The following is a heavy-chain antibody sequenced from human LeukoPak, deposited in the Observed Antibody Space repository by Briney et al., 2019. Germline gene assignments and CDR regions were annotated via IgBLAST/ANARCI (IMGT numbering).Heavy chain of an antibody. V-gene: IGHV4-61*02. CDR1: GGSISSGSYY. J-gene: IGHJ6*03. Sequence: PSQTLSLTCTVSGGSISSGSYYWSWIRQPAGKGLEWIGRIYTSGSTNYNPSLKSRVTISVDTSKNQFSLKLSSVTAADTAVYYCARDWVAANYYYYYMDVWGKGTTVTVSS. CDR3: ARDWVAANYYYYYMDV. D-gene: IGHD2-15*01. CDR2: IYTSGST.